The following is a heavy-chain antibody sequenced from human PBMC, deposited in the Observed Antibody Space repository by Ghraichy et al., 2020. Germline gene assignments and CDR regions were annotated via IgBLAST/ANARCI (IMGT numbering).Heavy chain of an antibody. CDR1: VGSFSGYY. Sequence: SETLSLTCAVYVGSFSGYYWSWIRQPPGKGLEWIGEINHSGSTNYNPSLKSRVTMSVDTSKNQFSLKLSSVTAADTAMYYCARGTAGTPYYYYGMDVWGQGTTVTVSS. V-gene: IGHV4-34*01. D-gene: IGHD1-1*01. J-gene: IGHJ6*02. CDR3: ARGTAGTPYYYYGMDV. CDR2: INHSGST.